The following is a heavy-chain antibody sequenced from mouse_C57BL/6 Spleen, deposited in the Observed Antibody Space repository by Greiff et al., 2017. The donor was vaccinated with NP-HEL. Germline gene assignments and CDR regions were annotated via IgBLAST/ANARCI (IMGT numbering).Heavy chain of an antibody. CDR3: ARVYYGSSYDLYYFDY. CDR1: GYTFTSYW. V-gene: IGHV1-69*01. CDR2: IDPSDSYT. D-gene: IGHD1-1*01. Sequence: QVHVKQPGAELVMPGASVKLSCKASGYTFTSYWMHWVKQRPGQGLEWIGEIDPSDSYTNYNQKFKGKSTLTVDKSSSTAYMQLSSLTSEDSAVYYCARVYYGSSYDLYYFDYWGQGTTLTVSS. J-gene: IGHJ2*01.